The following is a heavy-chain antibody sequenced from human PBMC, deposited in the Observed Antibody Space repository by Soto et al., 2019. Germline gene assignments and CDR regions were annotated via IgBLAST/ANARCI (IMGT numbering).Heavy chain of an antibody. J-gene: IGHJ6*03. D-gene: IGHD3-9*01. CDR3: ARGRQTIRPLTLGYYYYMDV. V-gene: IGHV4-39*01. Sequence: SETLSLTCTVSGGSISSSSYYWGWIRQPPGKGLEWIGSIYYSGSTYYNPSLKSRVTISVDTSKNQFSLKLSSVTAADTAVYYCARGRQTIRPLTLGYYYYMDVWGKGTTVTVSS. CDR2: IYYSGST. CDR1: GGSISSSSYY.